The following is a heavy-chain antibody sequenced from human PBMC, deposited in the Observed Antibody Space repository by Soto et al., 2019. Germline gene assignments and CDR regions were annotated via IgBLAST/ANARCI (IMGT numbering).Heavy chain of an antibody. D-gene: IGHD2-15*01. J-gene: IGHJ4*02. CDR2: LGGSGGST. CDR3: AKERRGLYCGGGTCYSPAY. Sequence: EVQLLESGGGLVQAGESLRLSCAASGFTFSSYAMIWVRQAPGKGLEWVSVLGGSGGSTYYADSVKGRFTISRDNSQNTLYLQMNSLRAEDTAVYYCAKERRGLYCGGGTCYSPAYWGPGTLVTVSS. CDR1: GFTFSSYA. V-gene: IGHV3-23*01.